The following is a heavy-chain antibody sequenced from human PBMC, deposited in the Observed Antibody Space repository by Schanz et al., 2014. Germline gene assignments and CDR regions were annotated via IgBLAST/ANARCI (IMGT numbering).Heavy chain of an antibody. J-gene: IGHJ4*02. Sequence: EVQLVESGGGLVQPGGSLRLSCAASGFTFFGSFAMSWVRQAPGKGLEWVSGMSGSGSTADYADSVKGRFTISRDNSRKTLYLQMNSLRAEDTAVYYCVKDDRGDVVVVAANYWGQGAQVIVSS. CDR1: GFTFFGSFA. CDR3: VKDDRGDVVVVAANY. V-gene: IGHV3-23*04. D-gene: IGHD2-15*01. CDR2: MSGSGSTA.